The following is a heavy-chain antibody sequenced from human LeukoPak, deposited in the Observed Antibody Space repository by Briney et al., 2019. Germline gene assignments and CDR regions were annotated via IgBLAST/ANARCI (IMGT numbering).Heavy chain of an antibody. Sequence: ASVKVSCKASGYTFTSYGISWVRQAPGQGLEWMGWISAYNGNTNYAQKLQGRVTMTTDTSSSTAYMELRSLRPDDTAVYYCAREDEFGIAVAGRLNWFDPWGQGTLVTVSS. CDR1: GYTFTSYG. CDR2: ISAYNGNT. CDR3: AREDEFGIAVAGRLNWFDP. D-gene: IGHD6-19*01. V-gene: IGHV1-18*01. J-gene: IGHJ5*02.